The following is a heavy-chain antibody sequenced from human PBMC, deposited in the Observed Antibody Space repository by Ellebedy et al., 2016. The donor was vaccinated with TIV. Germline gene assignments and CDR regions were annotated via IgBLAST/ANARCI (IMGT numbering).Heavy chain of an antibody. CDR2: IYPGNSDT. J-gene: IGHJ3*01. D-gene: IGHD3-10*01. CDR1: GYDFTNYW. V-gene: IGHV5-51*01. Sequence: GESLKISXQASGYDFTNYWIACVRQRPGKGLEWVGIIYPGNSDTLYSPTFQVQVTLSVDKSLSTAYLQWSSLKASDIAMYYCARHRPFGSGSESAVEAFDVWGQGTVVSVS. CDR3: ARHRPFGSGSESAVEAFDV.